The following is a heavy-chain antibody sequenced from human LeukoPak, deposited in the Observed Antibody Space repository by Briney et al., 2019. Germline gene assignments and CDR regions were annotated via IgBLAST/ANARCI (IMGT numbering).Heavy chain of an antibody. CDR2: IRSKAYGGTT. CDR3: TRDRWWAGSNCDIVGATPFDY. D-gene: IGHD1-26*01. V-gene: IGHV3-49*03. CDR1: GFTFGDYA. J-gene: IGHJ4*02. Sequence: GGSLRLSCTASGFTFGDYAMSWFRQAPGKGLEWVGFIRSKAYGGTTEYAASVKGRFTISRDDSKSIAYLQMNSLKTEDTAVYYCTRDRWWAGSNCDIVGATPFDYWGQGTLVTVSS.